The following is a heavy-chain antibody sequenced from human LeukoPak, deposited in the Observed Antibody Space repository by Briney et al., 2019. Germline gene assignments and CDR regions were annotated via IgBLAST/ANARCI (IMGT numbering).Heavy chain of an antibody. CDR2: IYYSGST. V-gene: IGHV4-61*01. CDR1: GGSVSSGSYY. D-gene: IGHD3-10*01. Sequence: PSETLSLTCTVSGGSVSSGSYYWSWIRQPPGKGLERIGYIYYSGSTNYNPSLKSRVTISVDTSKNQFSLKLSSVTAADTAVYYCARDGYGSGSYLDYWGQGTLVTVSS. J-gene: IGHJ4*02. CDR3: ARDGYGSGSYLDY.